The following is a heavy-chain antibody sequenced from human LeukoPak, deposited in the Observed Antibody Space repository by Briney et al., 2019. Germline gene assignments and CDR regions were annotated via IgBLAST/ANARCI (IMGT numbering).Heavy chain of an antibody. CDR1: GASISSSRYY. V-gene: IGHV4-61*02. Sequence: SETLSLTCTVSGASISSSRYYWSWIRQPAGKGLEWIGRIYTSGSTNYNPSLKSRVTMSVDTSKNQFSLKLSSVTAADTAVYYCATYSSGWGYWGQGTLVTVSS. D-gene: IGHD6-19*01. J-gene: IGHJ4*02. CDR2: IYTSGST. CDR3: ATYSSGWGY.